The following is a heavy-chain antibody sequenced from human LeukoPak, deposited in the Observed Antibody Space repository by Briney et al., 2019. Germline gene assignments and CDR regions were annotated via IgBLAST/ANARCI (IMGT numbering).Heavy chain of an antibody. V-gene: IGHV1-2*04. CDR3: ARGGDIVVVVAATFDN. J-gene: IGHJ4*02. CDR1: GYTFTGYY. Sequence: ASVKVSCKASGYTFTGYYMHWVRQAPGQGLEWMGWINPNSGGTNYAQKFQGWVTMTRDTSISTAYMELSRLRSDDTAVYYCARGGDIVVVVAATFDNWGQGALVTVSS. D-gene: IGHD2-15*01. CDR2: INPNSGGT.